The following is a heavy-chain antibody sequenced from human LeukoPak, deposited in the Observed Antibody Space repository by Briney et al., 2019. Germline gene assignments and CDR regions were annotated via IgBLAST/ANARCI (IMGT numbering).Heavy chain of an antibody. Sequence: GGSLRLSCAASGFTVSSYAMSWVRQAPGKGLEWVSAIVGSGSSTYYADSVTGRLTISRDNSKNTLYLQMNSLRAEEPAVYYVAKPESGCYPGYYFDHWGQGTLVTVSS. CDR2: IVGSGSST. CDR3: AKPESGCYPGYYFDH. D-gene: IGHD1-26*01. CDR1: GFTVSSYA. J-gene: IGHJ4*02. V-gene: IGHV3-23*01.